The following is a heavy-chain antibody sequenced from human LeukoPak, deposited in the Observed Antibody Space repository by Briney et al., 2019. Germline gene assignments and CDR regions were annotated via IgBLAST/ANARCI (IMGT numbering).Heavy chain of an antibody. CDR3: ARGYYGSSGYSDAFDI. CDR2: IYYSGST. D-gene: IGHD3-22*01. J-gene: IGHJ3*02. V-gene: IGHV4-59*12. Sequence: PSETLSLTCTVSGGSISSYYWSWIRQPPRKGLEWIGYIYYSGSTNYNPSLKSRVTISVETSKNQFSLKLSSVTAADTAVYYCARGYYGSSGYSDAFDIWGQGTMVTVSS. CDR1: GGSISSYY.